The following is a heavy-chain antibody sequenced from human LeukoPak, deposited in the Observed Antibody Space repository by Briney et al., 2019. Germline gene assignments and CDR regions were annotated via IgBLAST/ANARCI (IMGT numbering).Heavy chain of an antibody. CDR3: ARVKEEYYYDSSGYYAFDY. CDR2: INSDGSST. Sequence: GSLRLSCAASGFTFSSYWMHWVRQPPGKGLVWVSRINSDGSSTSYADSVKGRFTISRDNAKNTLYLQMNSLRAEDTAVYYCARVKEEYYYDSSGYYAFDYWGQGTLVTVSS. CDR1: GFTFSSYW. V-gene: IGHV3-74*01. D-gene: IGHD3-22*01. J-gene: IGHJ4*02.